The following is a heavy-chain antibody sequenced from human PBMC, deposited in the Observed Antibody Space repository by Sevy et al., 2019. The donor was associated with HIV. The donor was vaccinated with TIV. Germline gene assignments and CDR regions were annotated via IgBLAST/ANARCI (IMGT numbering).Heavy chain of an antibody. CDR3: ARDAMRVGNSNYYYGMDV. Sequence: GGSLRLSCAASGFTLSPYSMEWVRQAPGKGLEWVSHISSSSNIIYYADSVKGRFTVSRDNAKNSLSLRMDSLRDEDTAVYYCARDAMRVGNSNYYYGMDVWGQGTTVTVSS. CDR2: ISSSSNII. CDR1: GFTLSPYS. V-gene: IGHV3-48*02. D-gene: IGHD2-2*01. J-gene: IGHJ6*02.